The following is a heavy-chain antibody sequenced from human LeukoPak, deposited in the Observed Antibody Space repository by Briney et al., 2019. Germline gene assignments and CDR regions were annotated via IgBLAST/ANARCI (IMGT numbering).Heavy chain of an antibody. V-gene: IGHV3-30*03. CDR2: ISHDGSNK. D-gene: IGHD1-26*01. J-gene: IGHJ6*03. CDR3: ARDSGRGGTYSPPNYYMDV. Sequence: PGRSLRLSCAASGFTFSSYGMHWVRQAPGKGLEWVAVISHDGSNKYYADSVKGRFTTSRDNAKKSLYLQMNTLRAEDTAVYYCARDSGRGGTYSPPNYYMDVWGKGTTVTVSS. CDR1: GFTFSSYG.